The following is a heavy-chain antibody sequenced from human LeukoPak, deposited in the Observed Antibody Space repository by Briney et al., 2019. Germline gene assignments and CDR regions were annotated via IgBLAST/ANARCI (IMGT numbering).Heavy chain of an antibody. D-gene: IGHD1-1*01. CDR2: IISDGSTT. CDR1: GFTFSSYW. CDR3: ARDWKLDY. J-gene: IGHJ4*02. V-gene: IGHV3-74*01. Sequence: GRSLRLSCEASGFTFSSYWMHWVRQAPGEGLVWVSRIISDGSTTSHADSVKGRFTISRDNAKNTLYLQMNSLRAEDTAVYYCARDWKLDYWGQGTLVTVSS.